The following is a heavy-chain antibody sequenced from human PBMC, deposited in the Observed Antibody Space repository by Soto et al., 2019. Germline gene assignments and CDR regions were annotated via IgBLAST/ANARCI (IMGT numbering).Heavy chain of an antibody. J-gene: IGHJ6*02. CDR2: TIPFVGTA. D-gene: IGHD3-10*01. CDR1: GGTFSSYA. CDR3: ARDRRAYGSGDNYYYYDIDV. Sequence: QVQLVQSGAEVKKPGSSMKVSCKASGGTFSSYAISWVRQAPGQGLEWMGGTIPFVGTANYAQKLKGRVTITADETTSTANIELSSLRSEDTAVYYCARDRRAYGSGDNYYYYDIDVWGQGTTVTVSS. V-gene: IGHV1-69*01.